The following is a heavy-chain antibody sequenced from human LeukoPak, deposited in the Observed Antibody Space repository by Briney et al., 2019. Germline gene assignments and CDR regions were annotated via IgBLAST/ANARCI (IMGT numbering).Heavy chain of an antibody. CDR1: GFTFSSYA. V-gene: IGHV3-23*01. Sequence: PGGSLRLSCAASGFTFSSYAMNWVRQAPGKGLEWVSAISGSGVTYYADSVKGRFTISRDNSKNTVYLQMNSLRAEDTAVYYCATAVVAAIRYFDYWGQGTLVTVSS. CDR3: ATAVVAAIRYFDY. D-gene: IGHD5-12*01. CDR2: ISGSGVT. J-gene: IGHJ4*02.